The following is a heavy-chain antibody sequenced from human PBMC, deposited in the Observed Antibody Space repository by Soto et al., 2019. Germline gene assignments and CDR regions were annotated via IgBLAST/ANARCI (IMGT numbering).Heavy chain of an antibody. CDR3: AKDRPRITIFGVVILDY. V-gene: IGHV3-23*01. J-gene: IGHJ4*02. D-gene: IGHD3-3*01. CDR2: ISGSGGST. Sequence: PGGSLRLSCAASGFTFSSYAMSWVRQAPGKGLEWVSAISGSGGSTYYADSVKGRFTISRDNSKNTLYLQMNSLRAEDTAVYYCAKDRPRITIFGVVILDYWGQGTLVTVSS. CDR1: GFTFSSYA.